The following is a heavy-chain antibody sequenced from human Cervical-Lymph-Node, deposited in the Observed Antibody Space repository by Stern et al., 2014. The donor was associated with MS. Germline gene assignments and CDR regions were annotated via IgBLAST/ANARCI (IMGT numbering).Heavy chain of an antibody. Sequence: QVQLQESGPGLVRPSQALSLTCSVSGASISDANYFWSWVRQSAGKGLEWIGRIYSDGAITYNPSLKSRVTIAVDPSKNQFSLELSSVTAADTAVYYCATDRARPFTVTTWQSPHYYLDVWGRGTLVNVSS. CDR3: ATDRARPFTVTTWQSPHYYLDV. V-gene: IGHV4-61*02. J-gene: IGHJ2*01. CDR1: GASISDANYF. CDR2: IYSDGAI. D-gene: IGHD4-17*01.